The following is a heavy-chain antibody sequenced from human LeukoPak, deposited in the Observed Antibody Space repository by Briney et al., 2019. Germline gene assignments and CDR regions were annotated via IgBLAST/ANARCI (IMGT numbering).Heavy chain of an antibody. Sequence: SIHDSYRACRGTFTTHGISGVRQAPGKELEWVGRSITIYGTINYAKKFKGRVTITEDKSTGKVNMDLSSLRSEDTAVDYCARGCGVEYYYYMDVGEERTTVIVSS. V-gene: IGHV1-69*06. CDR3: ARGCGVEYYYYMDV. CDR1: RGTFTTHG. CDR2: SITIYGTI. J-gene: IGHJ6*01. D-gene: IGHD3-16*01.